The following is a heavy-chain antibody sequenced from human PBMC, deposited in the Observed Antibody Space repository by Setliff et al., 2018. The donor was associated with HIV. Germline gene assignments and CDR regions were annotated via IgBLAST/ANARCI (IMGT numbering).Heavy chain of an antibody. D-gene: IGHD3-3*01. CDR2: ISSSSSTI. Sequence: GGSLRLSCVASGFTFSSDGMHWVRQAPGKGLEWVSYISSSSSTIYYADSVKGRFTISRDNAKNSLYLQMNSLRAEDTAVYYCARPFGVASGNGAFDIWGQGTMVTVSS. J-gene: IGHJ3*02. CDR1: GFTFSSDG. V-gene: IGHV3-48*01. CDR3: ARPFGVASGNGAFDI.